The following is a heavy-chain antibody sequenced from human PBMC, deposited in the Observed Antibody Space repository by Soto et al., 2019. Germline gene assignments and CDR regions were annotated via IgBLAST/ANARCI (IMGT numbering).Heavy chain of an antibody. J-gene: IGHJ4*02. Sequence: EVQLVESGGGLVQPGWSLRLSCAASGFTFSSYAMHWVRQAPGKGLEYVSAISSNGGSTYYANSVKGRFTISRDNSKNTLYLQMGSLRAEDMAVYYCARGRGADYDYWGQGTMVTVSS. V-gene: IGHV3-64*01. CDR3: ARGRGADYDY. D-gene: IGHD1-26*01. CDR2: ISSNGGST. CDR1: GFTFSSYA.